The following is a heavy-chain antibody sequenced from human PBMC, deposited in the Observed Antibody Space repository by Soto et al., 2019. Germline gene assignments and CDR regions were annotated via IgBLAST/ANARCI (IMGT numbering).Heavy chain of an antibody. Sequence: QVQLVQSGAEVKKPGSSVRVSCKASGDTFTFYSINWVRQAPGLGLEWMGRINPILSMSNYAQRFQGRVTMTADKSARPAYMELSSLRSEDTTMYFCASSYGSGHRAFDYWGQGALVTVSS. CDR1: GDTFTFYS. J-gene: IGHJ4*02. CDR2: INPILSMS. CDR3: ASSYGSGHRAFDY. V-gene: IGHV1-69*02. D-gene: IGHD3-10*01.